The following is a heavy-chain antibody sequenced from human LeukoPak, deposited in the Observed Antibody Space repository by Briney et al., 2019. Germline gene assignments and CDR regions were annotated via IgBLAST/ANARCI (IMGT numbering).Heavy chain of an antibody. CDR3: ARAHDYGASSWFDP. D-gene: IGHD4-17*01. CDR1: GYRFNSYW. CDR2: IYPGDSDT. V-gene: IGHV5-51*03. J-gene: IGHJ5*02. Sequence: GESLKISCKGSGYRFNSYWIGWVRQMPGKGLEWMGIIYPGDSDTRYSPSFQGQVTISADKSIRTAYLQWRSLKASDTAMYYCARAHDYGASSWFDPWGQGTLVTVSS.